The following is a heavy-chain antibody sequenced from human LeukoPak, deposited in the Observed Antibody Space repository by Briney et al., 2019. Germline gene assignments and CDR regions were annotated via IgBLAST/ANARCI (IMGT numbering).Heavy chain of an antibody. CDR2: INSDGSST. V-gene: IGHV3-74*01. Sequence: GGSLRLSCAASGFTFSSYWMHWVRQAPGKGLVWVSRINSDGSSTSYADSVKGRFTISRDNAKNTLYLQMNSLRAEDTAVYYCAREPPTYYYDSSGYWGGDYWGQGTLVTVSS. CDR1: GFTFSSYW. D-gene: IGHD3-22*01. J-gene: IGHJ4*02. CDR3: AREPPTYYYDSSGYWGGDY.